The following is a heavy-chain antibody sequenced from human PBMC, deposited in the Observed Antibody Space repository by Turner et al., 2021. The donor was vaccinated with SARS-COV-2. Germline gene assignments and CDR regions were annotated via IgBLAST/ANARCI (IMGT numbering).Heavy chain of an antibody. Sequence: EVQLLESGGGLVQPGGSLRLSCAASGLTFSSYAMSWVRQAPGKGLGWVSGISGSGGSTYYADSVKGRFTISRDNSKNTLYLQMNSLRAEDTAVYYCAKAWRIVVLIHFDYWGQGTLVTVSS. CDR1: GLTFSSYA. J-gene: IGHJ4*02. V-gene: IGHV3-23*01. CDR3: AKAWRIVVLIHFDY. D-gene: IGHD3-22*01. CDR2: ISGSGGST.